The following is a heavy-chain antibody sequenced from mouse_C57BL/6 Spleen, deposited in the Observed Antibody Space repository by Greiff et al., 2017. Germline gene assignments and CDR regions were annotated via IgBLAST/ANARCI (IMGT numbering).Heavy chain of an antibody. V-gene: IGHV1-81*01. CDR2: IYPRSGNT. J-gene: IGHJ2*01. CDR3: ASSFYSNSFDY. Sequence: QVQLQQSGAELARPGASVKLSCKASGYTFTSYGISWVKQRTGQGLEWIGEIYPRSGNTYYNEKFKGKATLTADKSSSTAYMELRSLTSEDSAVYFCASSFYSNSFDYWGQGTTLTVSS. D-gene: IGHD2-5*01. CDR1: GYTFTSYG.